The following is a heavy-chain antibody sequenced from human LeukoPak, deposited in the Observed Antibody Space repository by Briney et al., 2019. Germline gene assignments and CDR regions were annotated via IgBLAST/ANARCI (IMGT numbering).Heavy chain of an antibody. CDR3: ARHIPNIVVVVAAIDY. Sequence: SETLSLTCTVSGGSISSYYWSWIRQPPGKGLEWIWYIYYSGSTNYNPSLKSRVTISVDTSKNQFSLKLSSVTAADTAVYYCARHIPNIVVVVAAIDYWGQGTLVTVSS. J-gene: IGHJ4*02. D-gene: IGHD2-15*01. CDR2: IYYSGST. V-gene: IGHV4-59*08. CDR1: GGSISSYY.